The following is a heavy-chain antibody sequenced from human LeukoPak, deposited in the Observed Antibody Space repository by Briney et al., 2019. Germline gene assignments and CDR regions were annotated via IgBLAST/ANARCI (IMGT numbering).Heavy chain of an antibody. CDR2: IYYSGSI. Sequence: SETLSLTCTVSGDSMSSYYWSWVRQPPGKGLEWIGYIYYSGSINYNPSLKSRVAISLATSKNQFSLNLSSVTAADTAVYYCARHMHSYGYFDYWGQGSLVTVSS. CDR1: GDSMSSYY. D-gene: IGHD5-18*01. J-gene: IGHJ4*02. V-gene: IGHV4-59*08. CDR3: ARHMHSYGYFDY.